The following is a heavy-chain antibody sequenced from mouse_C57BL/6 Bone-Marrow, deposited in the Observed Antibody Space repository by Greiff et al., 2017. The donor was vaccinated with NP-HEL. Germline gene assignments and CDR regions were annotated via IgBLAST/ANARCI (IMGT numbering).Heavy chain of an antibody. D-gene: IGHD3-2*02. CDR3: ARSRQLRLRFAY. J-gene: IGHJ3*01. Sequence: VQLQQSGPELVKPGASVKISCKASGYAFSSSWVNWVKQRPGKGLEWIGRIYPGDGDTNYNGKFKGKATLTADKSSSTAYMQLSSLTSEDSAVYFCARSRQLRLRFAYWGQGTLVPVSA. CDR1: GYAFSSSW. V-gene: IGHV1-82*01. CDR2: IYPGDGDT.